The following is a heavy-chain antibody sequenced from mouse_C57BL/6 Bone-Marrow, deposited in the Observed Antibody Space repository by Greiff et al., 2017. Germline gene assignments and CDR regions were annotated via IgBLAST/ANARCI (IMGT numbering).Heavy chain of an antibody. CDR2: IYPRSGNT. V-gene: IGHV1-81*01. CDR1: GYTFTSYG. CDR3: ASLYGSSPFDY. Sequence: VKLLESGAELARPGASVKLSCKASGYTFTSYGISWVKQRTGQGLEWIGEIYPRSGNTYYNEKFKGKATLTADKSSSTAYMELRSLTSEDSAVYFCASLYGSSPFDYGGQGTTLTVSS. J-gene: IGHJ2*01. D-gene: IGHD1-1*01.